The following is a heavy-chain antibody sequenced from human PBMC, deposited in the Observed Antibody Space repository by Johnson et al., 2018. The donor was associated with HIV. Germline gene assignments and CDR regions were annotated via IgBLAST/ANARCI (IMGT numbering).Heavy chain of an antibody. CDR3: ASLGVLGGFDM. CDR2: ISYDGNNK. J-gene: IGHJ3*02. CDR1: GFTFSSYA. Sequence: QVQLVESGGGVVQPGRSLRLSCASSGFTFSSYAMHWVRQAPGNGLKWVAVISYDGNNKYYADSVKGRFTISRDNSNNTLYLQMNIVTREDTAIYYCASLGVLGGFDMCGQGTVVTVSS. V-gene: IGHV3-30-3*01. D-gene: IGHD2-8*02.